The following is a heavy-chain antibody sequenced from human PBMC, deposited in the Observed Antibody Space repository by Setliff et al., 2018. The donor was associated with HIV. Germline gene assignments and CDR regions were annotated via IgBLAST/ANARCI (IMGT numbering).Heavy chain of an antibody. D-gene: IGHD1-26*01. CDR2: ISGYSDNT. V-gene: IGHV1-18*01. J-gene: IGHJ3*02. Sequence: ASVKVSCKASGYTFTNFAISWVRQAPGQGLEWMGWISGYSDNTNYAQNLQRRVTMTTDASSSTSYMELRSLTSDDTAMYYCARVRAGALLNAFDIWGQGTMVTVSS. CDR1: GYTFTNFA. CDR3: ARVRAGALLNAFDI.